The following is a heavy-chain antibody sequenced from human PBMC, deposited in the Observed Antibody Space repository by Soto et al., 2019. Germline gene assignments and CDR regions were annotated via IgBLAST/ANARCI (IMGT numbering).Heavy chain of an antibody. V-gene: IGHV2-5*02. CDR1: GFSLSTSGVG. J-gene: IGHJ5*02. CDR2: IYWDDDK. Sequence: QITLKESGPTLVKPTQTLTLTCTFSGFSLSTSGVGVGWIRQPPGKALEWLALIYWDDDKRYSPSLKSRITITKDTSKNQVVLTMTNMDPVDTATYYCAHRQSSSWEQNWFDPWGQGTLVTVSS. D-gene: IGHD6-13*01. CDR3: AHRQSSSWEQNWFDP.